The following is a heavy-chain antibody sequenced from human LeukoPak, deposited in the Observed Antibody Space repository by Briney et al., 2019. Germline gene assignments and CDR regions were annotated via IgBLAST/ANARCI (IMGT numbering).Heavy chain of an antibody. Sequence: QPGGSLRLSCAASGFTFGTYWMSWVRQAPGKGLEWVANINGDGSEKYFAGSVKDRFTISRDNARNSLFLQMNSLRAEDTAVYYCARAGYCSSGNCYKDYWGQGSLVTVSS. CDR3: ARAGYCSSGNCYKDY. J-gene: IGHJ4*02. V-gene: IGHV3-7*01. CDR2: INGDGSEK. D-gene: IGHD2-15*01. CDR1: GFTFGTYW.